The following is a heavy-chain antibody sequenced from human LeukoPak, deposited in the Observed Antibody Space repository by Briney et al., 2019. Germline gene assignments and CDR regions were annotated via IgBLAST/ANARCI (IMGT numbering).Heavy chain of an antibody. V-gene: IGHV3-33*01. J-gene: IGHJ4*02. Sequence: GRSLRLSCAASGFTFSSYGMHWVRQAPGKGLEWVAVIWYDGSNKYYADSVKGRFTISRDNSKNTLYLQMNSLRAEDTAVYCCAQMYSSGWPFDYWGQGTLVTVSS. CDR2: IWYDGSNK. CDR1: GFTFSSYG. CDR3: AQMYSSGWPFDY. D-gene: IGHD6-19*01.